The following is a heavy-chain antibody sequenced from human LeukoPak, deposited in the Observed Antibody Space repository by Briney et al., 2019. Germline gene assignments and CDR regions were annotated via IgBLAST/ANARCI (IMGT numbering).Heavy chain of an antibody. CDR3: AKDRTATAFYVFDI. J-gene: IGHJ3*02. D-gene: IGHD2/OR15-2a*01. V-gene: IGHV3-23*01. CDR2: ISASGDGT. Sequence: GGSLRLSCAASGFTLSSYTMSWVCHTPGKRLECGSLISASGDGTYYADSVKGRFTVSRDNSRNTLYLQMNSLRTEDTAVYYCAKDRTATAFYVFDIWGRGTMVTVSS. CDR1: GFTLSSYT.